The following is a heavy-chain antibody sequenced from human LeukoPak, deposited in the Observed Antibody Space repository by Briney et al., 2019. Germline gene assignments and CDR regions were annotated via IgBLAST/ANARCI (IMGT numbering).Heavy chain of an antibody. V-gene: IGHV3-74*01. J-gene: IGHJ4*02. D-gene: IGHD3-3*01. Sequence: PGGSLRLSCAASGFTFSSYWMHWVRQAPGKGLVWVSRINSDGSSTSYADSVKGRFTISGDNAKNTLYLQMNSLRAEDTAVYYCARDDFWSGYDYWGQGTLVTVSS. CDR3: ARDDFWSGYDY. CDR1: GFTFSSYW. CDR2: INSDGSST.